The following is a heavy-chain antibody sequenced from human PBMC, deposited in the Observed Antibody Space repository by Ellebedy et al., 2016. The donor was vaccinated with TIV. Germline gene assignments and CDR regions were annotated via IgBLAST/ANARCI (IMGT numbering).Heavy chain of an antibody. CDR2: ISFDGSNQ. D-gene: IGHD4-17*01. CDR3: AKDGTSGDYGDYFDS. Sequence: GESLKISXAASGFTFRSYGMHWVRQAPGKGLEWVAVISFDGSNQYYAASVRGRYSISRDNSKNMVYLQMNRLRPEDTAVYYCAKDGTSGDYGDYFDSWGQGALVTVSS. J-gene: IGHJ4*02. V-gene: IGHV3-30*18. CDR1: GFTFRSYG.